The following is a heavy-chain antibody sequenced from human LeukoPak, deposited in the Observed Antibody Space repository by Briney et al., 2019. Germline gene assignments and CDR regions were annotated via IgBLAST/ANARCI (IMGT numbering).Heavy chain of an antibody. V-gene: IGHV4-61*02. CDR3: ARGITGTHGDFQH. CDR2: IYTSGST. D-gene: IGHD1-20*01. CDR1: GGSISSGSYY. J-gene: IGHJ1*01. Sequence: PSESLSLTCTVSGGSISSGSYYWSWIRQPAGKGLEWIGRIYTSGSTNYNPSLKSRVTISVDTSKNQFSLKLSSVTAADTAVYYCARGITGTHGDFQHWGQGTLVTVSS.